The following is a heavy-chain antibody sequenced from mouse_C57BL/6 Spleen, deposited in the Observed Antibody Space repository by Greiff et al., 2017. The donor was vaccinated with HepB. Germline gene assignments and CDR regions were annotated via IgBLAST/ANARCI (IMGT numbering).Heavy chain of an antibody. CDR2: IYPGSGNT. D-gene: IGHD2-1*01. Sequence: QVQLQQSGAELVRPGASVKLSCKASGYTFTDYYINWVKQRPGQGLEWIARIYPGSGNTYYNEKFKSKATLTVDTSSSTAYMQLSSLTSEDSAVYYCARKDYYGNYEGGFDYWGQGTTLTVSS. CDR1: GYTFTDYY. V-gene: IGHV1-76*01. CDR3: ARKDYYGNYEGGFDY. J-gene: IGHJ2*01.